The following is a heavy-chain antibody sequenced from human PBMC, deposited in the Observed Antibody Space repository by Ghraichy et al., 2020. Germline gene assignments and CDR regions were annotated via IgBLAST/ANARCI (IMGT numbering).Heavy chain of an antibody. D-gene: IGHD3-3*01. CDR2: ISSSSSYI. J-gene: IGHJ6*02. V-gene: IGHV3-21*01. CDR1: GFTFSSYS. CDR3: ARGGAEVTIFMDV. Sequence: GESLNISCAASGFTFSSYSMNWVRQAPGKGLEWVSSISSSSSYIYYADSVKGRFTISRDNAKNSLYLQMNSLRAEDTAVYYCARGGAEVTIFMDVWGQGTTVTVSS.